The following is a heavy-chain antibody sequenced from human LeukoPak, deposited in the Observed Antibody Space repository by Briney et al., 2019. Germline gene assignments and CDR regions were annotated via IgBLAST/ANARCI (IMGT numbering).Heavy chain of an antibody. J-gene: IGHJ6*02. Sequence: PSETLSLTCTVSGGSISSYYWSWIRQPPGKGREWIGEINHSGSTNYNPSLKSRVTISVDTSKSQFSLKLSSVTAADTAVYYCARGRAVSPQGYGSSWYPTPGYYYYGMDVWGQGTTVTVSS. D-gene: IGHD6-13*01. V-gene: IGHV4-34*01. CDR1: GGSISSYY. CDR3: ARGRAVSPQGYGSSWYPTPGYYYYGMDV. CDR2: INHSGST.